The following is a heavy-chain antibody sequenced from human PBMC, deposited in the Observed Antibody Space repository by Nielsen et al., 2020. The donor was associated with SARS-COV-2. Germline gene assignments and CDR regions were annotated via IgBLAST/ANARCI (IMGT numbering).Heavy chain of an antibody. CDR2: ISYDGSNK. D-gene: IGHD1-1*01. Sequence: GESLKISCAASGFTFSSYAMHWVRQAPGKGLEWVAVISYDGSNKYYADSVKGRFTISRDNSKNTLYLQMNSLRAEDTAVYYCARDNWKLYYYYGMDVWGQGTTVTVSS. V-gene: IGHV3-30-3*01. CDR3: ARDNWKLYYYYGMDV. J-gene: IGHJ6*02. CDR1: GFTFSSYA.